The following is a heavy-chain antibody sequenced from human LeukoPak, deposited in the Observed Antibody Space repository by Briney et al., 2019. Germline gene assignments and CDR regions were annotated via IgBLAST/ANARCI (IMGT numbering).Heavy chain of an antibody. V-gene: IGHV3-48*01. J-gene: IGHJ4*02. D-gene: IGHD3-22*01. CDR2: ISSSSTI. CDR3: ARGSTYYDSSGQVPFDY. Sequence: GGSLRLSCAASGFTFSSYSMNWVRQAPGKGLEWVSYISSSSTIYYADSVKGRFTISRDNAKNSLYLQMNSLRAEDTAVYYCARGSTYYDSSGQVPFDYWGQGTLVTVSS. CDR1: GFTFSSYS.